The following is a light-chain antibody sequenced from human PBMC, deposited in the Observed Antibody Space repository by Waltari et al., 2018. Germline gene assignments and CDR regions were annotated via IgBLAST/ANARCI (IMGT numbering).Light chain of an antibody. Sequence: EIVLTQSPVTLSLSAGERATLSCRASESVFNYLAWYQQKPGPAPRLLIYDPSKRATGIPARFSGSGYGTDFTLTITNLEAEDFALYYCQQGSILPLTFGGGTKV. V-gene: IGKV3-11*01. CDR3: QQGSILPLT. CDR2: DPS. J-gene: IGKJ4*01. CDR1: ESVFNY.